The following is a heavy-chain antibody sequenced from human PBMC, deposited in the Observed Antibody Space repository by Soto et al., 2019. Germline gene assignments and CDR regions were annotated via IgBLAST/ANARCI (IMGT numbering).Heavy chain of an antibody. V-gene: IGHV3-48*03. CDR2: ISSSGSTI. CDR1: GFTFSSYE. J-gene: IGHJ4*02. CDR3: ARDRVDCSSTSCYTMIIDY. Sequence: PGGSLRLSCAASGFTFSSYEMNWVRQAPGKGLEWVSYISSSGSTIYYADSVKGRFTISRDNAKNSLYLQMNSLRAEDTAVYYCARDRVDCSSTSCYTMIIDYWGQGTLVTVSS. D-gene: IGHD2-2*02.